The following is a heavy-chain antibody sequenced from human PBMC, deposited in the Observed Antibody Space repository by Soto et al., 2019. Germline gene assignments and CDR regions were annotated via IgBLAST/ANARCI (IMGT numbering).Heavy chain of an antibody. V-gene: IGHV1-69*12. D-gene: IGHD5-12*01. CDR2: IIPIFGTA. CDR1: GGTFSSYA. J-gene: IGHJ6*02. Sequence: QVQLVQSGAEVKKPGSSVKVSCKASGGTFSSYAISWVRQAPGQGLEWMGGIIPIFGTANYAQKFQGRVTITADESTSTAYMELSSLRSEDTAAYYCARRGVATIGVEWGMDVWGQGTTVTVSS. CDR3: ARRGVATIGVEWGMDV.